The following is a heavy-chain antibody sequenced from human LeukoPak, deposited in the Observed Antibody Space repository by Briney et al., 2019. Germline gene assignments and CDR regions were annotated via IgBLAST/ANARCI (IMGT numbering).Heavy chain of an antibody. Sequence: GGSLRLSCTVSGFTFSNYDMHWVRQAPGKGLEWVTFISNDGSHKHYADSVKGRFTISRDNSRYTLYLQMNSLRAEDTAMYYCAKPGAWHSERAEDYYFDYWGQGALVTVSS. J-gene: IGHJ4*02. CDR2: ISNDGSHK. V-gene: IGHV3-30*18. D-gene: IGHD3-10*01. CDR3: AKPGAWHSERAEDYYFDY. CDR1: GFTFSNYD.